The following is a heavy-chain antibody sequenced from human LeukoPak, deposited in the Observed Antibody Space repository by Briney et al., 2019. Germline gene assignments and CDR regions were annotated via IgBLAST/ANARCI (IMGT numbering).Heavy chain of an antibody. V-gene: IGHV4-59*01. CDR2: IYYSGST. J-gene: IGHJ6*03. CDR3: ARAHDYYYMDV. Sequence: PSETLSLTCTVSGGSISSYYWSWIRQPPGKGLEWIGYIYYSGSTNYNPSLKSRVTISVDTSKNQFSLKLSSVTAADTAVYYCARAHDYYYMDVWGKGTTVTVSS. CDR1: GGSISSYY.